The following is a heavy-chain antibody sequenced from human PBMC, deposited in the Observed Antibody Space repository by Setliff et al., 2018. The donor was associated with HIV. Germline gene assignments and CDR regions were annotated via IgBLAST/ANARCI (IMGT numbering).Heavy chain of an antibody. Sequence: SETLSLTCTVSGGSISNSRYYWSWIRQPPGKGLEWIGSIYYSGSTYYNPSLENRVTISVDTSKNQFSLKLSSVTAADAAVYYCASRVYYYDSSGYLREEGFDPWGQGTLVTVSS. D-gene: IGHD3-22*01. CDR3: ASRVYYYDSSGYLREEGFDP. V-gene: IGHV4-39*01. CDR2: IYYSGST. J-gene: IGHJ5*02. CDR1: GGSISNSRYY.